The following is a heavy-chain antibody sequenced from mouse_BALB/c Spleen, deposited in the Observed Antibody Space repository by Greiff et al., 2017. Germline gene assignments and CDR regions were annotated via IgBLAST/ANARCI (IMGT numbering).Heavy chain of an antibody. CDR3: NRGYGWFAY. CDR2: INPSNGGT. Sequence: QVQLKESGAELVKPGASVKLSCKASGYTFTSYYMYWVKQRPGQGLEWIGEINPSNGGTNFNEKFKSKATLTVDKSSSTAYMQLSSLTSEDSAVYYCNRGYGWFAYWGQGTLVTVSA. J-gene: IGHJ3*01. V-gene: IGHV1S81*02. CDR1: GYTFTSYY. D-gene: IGHD2-2*01.